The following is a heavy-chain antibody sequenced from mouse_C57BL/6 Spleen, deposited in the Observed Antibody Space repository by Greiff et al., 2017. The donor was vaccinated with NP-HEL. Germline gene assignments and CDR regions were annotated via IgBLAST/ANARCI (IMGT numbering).Heavy chain of an antibody. CDR1: GYTFTSYW. J-gene: IGHJ3*01. Sequence: QVQLQQPGAELVKPGASVKMSCKASGYTFTSYWITWVKQRPGPGLEWIGAFYPGSGSPNYNEKFKSKATLTVAKSSRTAYMQLSSLTCEDSAVYDWAREDGCSGFAYWGQGTLVTVSA. CDR3: AREDGCSGFAY. D-gene: IGHD2-3*01. V-gene: IGHV1-55*01. CDR2: FYPGSGSP.